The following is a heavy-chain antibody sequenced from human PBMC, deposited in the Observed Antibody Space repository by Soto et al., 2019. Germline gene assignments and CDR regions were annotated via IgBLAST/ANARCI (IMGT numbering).Heavy chain of an antibody. CDR3: AREGGIVGATAADF. D-gene: IGHD1-26*01. Sequence: QVQLQESGPGLVKPSQTLSLTCTVSGGSISSGGYYWSWIRQHPGKGLEWIGYIYYSGSTYYNPSLKSRLTISVDTSKNQFSLKLSSVTAADTAVYYCAREGGIVGATAADFWGQGTLVTVSS. V-gene: IGHV4-31*03. CDR1: GGSISSGGYY. J-gene: IGHJ4*02. CDR2: IYYSGST.